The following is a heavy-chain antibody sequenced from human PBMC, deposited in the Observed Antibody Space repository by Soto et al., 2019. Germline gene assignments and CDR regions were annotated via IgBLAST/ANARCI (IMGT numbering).Heavy chain of an antibody. D-gene: IGHD6-13*01. V-gene: IGHV1-2*04. Sequence: QVQLVQSGAEVKKPGASVKVSCKASGYTFTGYYMHWVRQAPGQGLEWMGWINPNSGGTNYAQKFQGWGTMTRDTSISTAYMELSRLRYDDTAVYYCARSITAADTKLYYYYGMDDWGQGTTVTVSS. CDR2: INPNSGGT. CDR1: GYTFTGYY. J-gene: IGHJ6*02. CDR3: ARSITAADTKLYYYYGMDD.